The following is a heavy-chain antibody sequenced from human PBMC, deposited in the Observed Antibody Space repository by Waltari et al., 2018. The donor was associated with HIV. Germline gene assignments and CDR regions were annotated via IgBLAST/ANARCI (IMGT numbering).Heavy chain of an antibody. J-gene: IGHJ4*02. CDR3: GRGPGRSVDY. CDR2: INTKTGNP. V-gene: IGHV7-4-1*02. CDR1: GYTFTNFA. Sequence: QVHLVQSGSELKKPGASVKVSCKASGYTFTNFAMNWVRQAPGQGLEWMGWINTKTGNPTYAQGCTGRFVFSLDTSVTTAYLQISSLKAEDTAVYYCGRGPGRSVDYWGQGTLVTVSS. D-gene: IGHD3-10*01.